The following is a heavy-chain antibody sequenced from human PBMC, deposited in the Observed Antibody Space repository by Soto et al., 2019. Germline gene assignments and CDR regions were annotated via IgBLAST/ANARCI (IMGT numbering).Heavy chain of an antibody. CDR1: GGSISSGGDY. D-gene: IGHD2-2*01. Sequence: QVQLQESGPGLVKPSQTLSLTCTVSGGSISSGGDYWSWIRQHPGKGLEWIGFIYSSGSTYYNPSLKIRITISVDTSKNQFSLKLSSVTAADTAVYYCARETCSSSSCYWYYFDYWGQGTLVTVSS. CDR2: IYSSGST. V-gene: IGHV4-31*03. J-gene: IGHJ4*02. CDR3: ARETCSSSSCYWYYFDY.